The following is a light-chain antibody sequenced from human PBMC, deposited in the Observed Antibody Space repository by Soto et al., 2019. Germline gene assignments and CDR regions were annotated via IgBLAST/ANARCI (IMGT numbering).Light chain of an antibody. CDR1: QGISSC. J-gene: IGKJ4*01. CDR3: QQLNTYPPT. V-gene: IGKV1-9*01. CDR2: AAS. Sequence: IQLTQSPSSLSASIGDRVTITCRASQGISSCLAWYQQKPGKAPKLLIYAASTLQRGVPSRFSGSGSGTDFTLTISSLQPEDFAIYYCQQLNTYPPTFGGGTKVEIK.